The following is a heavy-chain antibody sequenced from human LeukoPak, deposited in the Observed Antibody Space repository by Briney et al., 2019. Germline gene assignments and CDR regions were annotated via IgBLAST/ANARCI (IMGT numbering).Heavy chain of an antibody. CDR1: GYSFTGYY. V-gene: IGHV1-2*02. D-gene: IGHD3-22*01. Sequence: ASVKVSCKASGYSFTGYYIHWVRQAPGQGLEWMGWINPNSGGTNYAQKFQGRVTMTRDTSISTAYMELSRLRSDDTAVYYCARVDTYYYDSSGYYPWYFDYWGQGTLVTVSS. CDR3: ARVDTYYYDSSGYYPWYFDY. J-gene: IGHJ4*02. CDR2: INPNSGGT.